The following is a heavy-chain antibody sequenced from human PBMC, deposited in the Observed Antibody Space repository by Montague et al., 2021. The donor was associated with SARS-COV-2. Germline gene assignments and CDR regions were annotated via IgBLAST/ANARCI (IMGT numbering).Heavy chain of an antibody. CDR1: GRSFSGYH. D-gene: IGHD3-10*01. V-gene: IGHV4-34*01. J-gene: IGHJ6*03. Sequence: SETLSLTCAVYGRSFSGYHWNWIHQPPGKGLEWIGEINHGGITNYNPSLKSRLTISADASKNQFSLKLTSVAAADTAVYYCARLRDGVVPSPILGVGPYYSYYFIDVWGKGTTVTVSS. CDR3: ARLRDGVVPSPILGVGPYYSYYFIDV. CDR2: INHGGIT.